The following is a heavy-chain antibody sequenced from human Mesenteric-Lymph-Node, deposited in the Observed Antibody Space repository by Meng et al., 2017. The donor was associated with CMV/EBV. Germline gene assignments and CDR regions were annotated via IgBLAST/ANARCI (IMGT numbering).Heavy chain of an antibody. CDR2: IIPMFDSS. CDR3: AREVNVGADTHFDP. D-gene: IGHD6-13*01. V-gene: IGHV1-69*05. J-gene: IGHJ5*02. Sequence: SVKVSCKASGGTFSSYAISWVRQAPGQGLEWMGGIIPMFDSSNYAQMYQGRLTITTDASTSTAYMELSSLRSEDTAVYYCAREVNVGADTHFDPWGQGTLVTVSS. CDR1: GGTFSSYA.